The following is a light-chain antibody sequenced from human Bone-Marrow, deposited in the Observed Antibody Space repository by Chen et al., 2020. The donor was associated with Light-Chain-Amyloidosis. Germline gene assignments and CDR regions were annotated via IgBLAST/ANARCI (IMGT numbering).Light chain of an antibody. CDR2: RDT. CDR1: DLPTKY. V-gene: IGLV3-25*03. J-gene: IGLJ2*01. Sequence: SYELTQPPSVSVSPGQTARITCSGDDLPTKYAYWYQQKPRQAPVLVIHRDTERPSGSSERFSGSSSGTTATLTISGVQAEDEADYHCQSADSSGTYEVIFGGGTKLTVL. CDR3: QSADSSGTYEVI.